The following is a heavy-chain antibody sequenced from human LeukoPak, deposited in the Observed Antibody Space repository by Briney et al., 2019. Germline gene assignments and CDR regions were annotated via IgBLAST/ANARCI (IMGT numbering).Heavy chain of an antibody. D-gene: IGHD6-19*01. V-gene: IGHV1-69*05. CDR1: GGTFSSYA. CDR2: IIPIFGTA. J-gene: IGHJ4*02. Sequence: SVRVSCKASGGTFSSYAISWVRQAPGQGLEWMGGIIPIFGTASYAQKFQGRVTITTDESTSTAYMELSSLRSEDTAVYYCARGLKPEYSSGWHEPDYWGQGTLVTVSS. CDR3: ARGLKPEYSSGWHEPDY.